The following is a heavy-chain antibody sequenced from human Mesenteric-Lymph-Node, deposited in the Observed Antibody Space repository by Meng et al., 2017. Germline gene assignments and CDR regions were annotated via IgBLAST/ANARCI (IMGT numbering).Heavy chain of an antibody. CDR3: ARHDLYYYGSGSVNWFDP. CDR1: GYTFTGYY. V-gene: IGHV1-8*02. CDR2: MNPDSDNT. Sequence: ASVKVSCKASGYTFTGYYMHWVRQATGQGLEWKGWMNPDSDNTGYAQKFQGRLPVTRNTSIRTACMELSSLRSDDTAVYYCARHDLYYYGSGSVNWFDPWGQGTLVTVSS. J-gene: IGHJ5*02. D-gene: IGHD3-10*01.